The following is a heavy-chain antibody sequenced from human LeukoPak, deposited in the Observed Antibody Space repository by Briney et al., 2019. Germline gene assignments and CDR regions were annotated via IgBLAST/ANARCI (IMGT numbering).Heavy chain of an antibody. V-gene: IGHV4-34*01. D-gene: IGHD5-24*01. CDR2: IHYSGRI. J-gene: IGHJ4*02. Sequence: PSETLSLTCAVYGGSFSGYYWTWIRQPPGKGLEWIGEIHYSGRINYIPSLKSRVTISADTSNNHFSLKMNSVTAADTAVYYCSRGTDAYKCGNSWGQGTLVTVSS. CDR1: GGSFSGYY. CDR3: SRGTDAYKCGNS.